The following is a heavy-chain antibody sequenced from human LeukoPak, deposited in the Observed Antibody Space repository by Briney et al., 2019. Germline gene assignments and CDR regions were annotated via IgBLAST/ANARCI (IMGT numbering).Heavy chain of an antibody. CDR2: INPNSGGT. Sequence: GASVKVSCKASGYXFTGYYIHWVRQAPGQGLEWMGWINPNSGGTNYAQKFQGRVTMTRDTSISTAYMELSSLISDDTAVYYCARDPGSNWFDPWGQGTLVTVSS. CDR3: ARDPGSNWFDP. J-gene: IGHJ5*02. CDR1: GYXFTGYY. D-gene: IGHD3-10*01. V-gene: IGHV1-2*02.